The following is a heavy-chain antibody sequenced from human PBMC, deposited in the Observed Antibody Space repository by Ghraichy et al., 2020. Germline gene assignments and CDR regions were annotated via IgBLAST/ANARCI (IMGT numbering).Heavy chain of an antibody. CDR3: ARDRLPLNGDFVS. Sequence: GESLNISCVASGFPFSDYSMNWVRQPPGRGLEWVSSIDLTSAYIYYEESLKGRFTISRDNARNSLYLQMNSLRAEDTAVYYCARDRLPLNGDFVSWGQGSLVTVSS. V-gene: IGHV3-21*01. J-gene: IGHJ5*01. CDR1: GFPFSDYS. D-gene: IGHD2-21*02. CDR2: IDLTSAYI.